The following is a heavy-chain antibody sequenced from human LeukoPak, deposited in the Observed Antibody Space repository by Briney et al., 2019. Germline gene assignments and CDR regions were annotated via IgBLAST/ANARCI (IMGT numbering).Heavy chain of an antibody. CDR3: ARAWSSSRLKTRYFQL. Sequence: ASVKVTCKASGYTFTSYDINWVRQATGQGLEWMGWMNPNSGNAGYAQSFQGRVTMTRNTSISTVYMELSSLTSQDTAVYYCARAWSSSRLKTRYFQLWGQGTRVTVSS. CDR1: GYTFTSYD. V-gene: IGHV1-8*01. CDR2: MNPNSGNA. J-gene: IGHJ1*01. D-gene: IGHD6-13*01.